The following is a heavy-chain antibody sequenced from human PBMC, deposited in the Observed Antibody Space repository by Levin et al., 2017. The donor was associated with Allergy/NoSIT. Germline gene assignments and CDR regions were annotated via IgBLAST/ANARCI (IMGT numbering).Heavy chain of an antibody. CDR1: GFTFSSYS. J-gene: IGHJ6*03. CDR3: ARREVRILTGYYSYYYMDV. D-gene: IGHD3-9*01. V-gene: IGHV3-48*01. CDR2: ISSSSSTI. Sequence: PGGSLRLSCAASGFTFSSYSMNWVRQAPGKGLEWVSYISSSSSTIYYADSVKGRFTISRDNAKNSLYLQMNSLRAEDTAVYYCARREVRILTGYYSYYYMDVWGKGTTVTVSS.